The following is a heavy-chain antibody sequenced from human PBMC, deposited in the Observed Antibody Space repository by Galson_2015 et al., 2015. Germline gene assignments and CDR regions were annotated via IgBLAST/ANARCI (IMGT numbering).Heavy chain of an antibody. V-gene: IGHV4-59*01. CDR1: GGSIRGYY. Sequence: SETLSLTCTVSGGSIRGYYWSWIRQPPGRGLEWIGYIFSSGTTNYNPSLKSRVTTSVDTSKNQISLKLSSVTAADTAVYYRARGSGGTDHFDYWGQGTLVTVSS. J-gene: IGHJ4*02. CDR2: IFSSGTT. D-gene: IGHD3-10*01. CDR3: ARGSGGTDHFDY.